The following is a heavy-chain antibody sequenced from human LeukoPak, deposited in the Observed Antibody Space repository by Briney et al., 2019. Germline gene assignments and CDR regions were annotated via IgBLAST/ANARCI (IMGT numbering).Heavy chain of an antibody. CDR1: GFTVSSNY. V-gene: IGHV3-66*01. J-gene: IGHJ4*02. D-gene: IGHD3-10*01. CDR2: IYSGGST. CDR3: ARDEDYYGSGSYYKV. Sequence: GGSLRLSCAASGFTVSSNYMSWVRQAPGKGLEWVSIIYSGGSTYYADSVKGRFTISRDNAKNTLYLQMNSLRAEDTAVYYCARDEDYYGSGSYYKVWGQGTLVTVSS.